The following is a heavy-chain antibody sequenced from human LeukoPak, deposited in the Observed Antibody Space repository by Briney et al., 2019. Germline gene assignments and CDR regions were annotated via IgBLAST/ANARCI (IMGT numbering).Heavy chain of an antibody. D-gene: IGHD3-22*01. J-gene: IGHJ5*02. V-gene: IGHV1-18*01. CDR1: GYTFTSYG. CDR3: ARDEARYSSGYYPNWFDP. Sequence: ASVTVSCKASGYTFTSYGISWVRQAPGQGLEWMGWISGYNGYTHYAHNLQGRVTMTTDTSTSTAYMELRSLRSDDTAVYYCARDEARYSSGYYPNWFDPWGRGTLVTVSS. CDR2: ISGYNGYT.